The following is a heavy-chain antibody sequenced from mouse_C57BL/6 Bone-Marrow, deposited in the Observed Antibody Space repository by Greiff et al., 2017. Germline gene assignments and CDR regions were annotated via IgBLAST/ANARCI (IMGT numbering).Heavy chain of an antibody. V-gene: IGHV1-66*01. D-gene: IGHD1-1*01. CDR2: IYPGSGNT. Sequence: VQLQQSGPKLVKPGASVKISCKASGYSFTSYYIHWVKQRPGQGLEWIGWIYPGSGNTKYNEKFKGKATLTADTSSSTAYMQLSSLTSEDSAVYYCAREGNYYGSSCWYFDVGGTGTTVTVSS. CDR3: AREGNYYGSSCWYFDV. CDR1: GYSFTSYY. J-gene: IGHJ1*03.